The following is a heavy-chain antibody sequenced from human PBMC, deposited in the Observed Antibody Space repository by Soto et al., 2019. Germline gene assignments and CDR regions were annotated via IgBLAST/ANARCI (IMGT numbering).Heavy chain of an antibody. Sequence: SVKVSCKASGYTFSGYSITWVRQAPGHGLEWMGRISGYNGNTNYARTLRGRLTLTTDTSTSTAYMELRSLTSDDTAVYYCARDVFCGGAPACPDMDVWGQGTTVTVSS. J-gene: IGHJ6*02. D-gene: IGHD2-21*01. V-gene: IGHV1-18*04. CDR3: ARDVFCGGAPACPDMDV. CDR1: GYTFSGYS. CDR2: ISGYNGNT.